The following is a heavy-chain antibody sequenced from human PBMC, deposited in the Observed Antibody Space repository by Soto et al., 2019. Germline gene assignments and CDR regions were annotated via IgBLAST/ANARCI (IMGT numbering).Heavy chain of an antibody. CDR2: FNPNSGDT. J-gene: IGHJ4*02. V-gene: IGHV1-2*02. CDR3: ARSLSTIGARPDY. Sequence: GASVKVSCKASGYTFTGYYIHWVRQAPGQGLEWMGWFNPNSGDTKYAQKFQGRDTMTRDTSISTAYMEINSLTSGDTAVYFCARSLSTIGARPDYWGQGTLVTVSS. CDR1: GYTFTGYY. D-gene: IGHD6-6*01.